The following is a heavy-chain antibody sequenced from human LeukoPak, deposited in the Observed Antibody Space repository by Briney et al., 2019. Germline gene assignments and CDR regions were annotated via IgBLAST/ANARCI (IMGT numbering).Heavy chain of an antibody. J-gene: IGHJ4*02. V-gene: IGHV4-39*07. CDR3: ARVGAIWFGEFDFDY. D-gene: IGHD3-10*01. CDR2: IYYSGST. Sequence: SETLSLTCTVSGGSISSSSYYWGWIRQPPGKGLEWIGYIYYSGSTYYNPSLKSRVTISVDRSKNQFSLKLSSVTAADTAVYYCARVGAIWFGEFDFDYWGQGTLVTVSS. CDR1: GGSISSSSYY.